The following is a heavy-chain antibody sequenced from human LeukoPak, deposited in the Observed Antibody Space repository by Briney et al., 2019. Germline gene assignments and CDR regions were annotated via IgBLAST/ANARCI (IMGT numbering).Heavy chain of an antibody. CDR1: GFTFSSYG. Sequence: PGRSLRLSCTASGFTFSSYGMHWVRQAPGKGLEWVAVISYDGSNKYYADSVKGRFTISRDNSKNTLYLQMNSLRPEDTAVYYCARESPSYYSGLLNNDFDYWGQGTLVTVSS. J-gene: IGHJ4*02. CDR2: ISYDGSNK. V-gene: IGHV3-30*03. CDR3: ARESPSYYSGLLNNDFDY. D-gene: IGHD5-12*01.